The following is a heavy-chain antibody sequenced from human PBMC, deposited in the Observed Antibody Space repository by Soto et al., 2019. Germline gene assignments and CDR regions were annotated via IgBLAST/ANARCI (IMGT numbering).Heavy chain of an antibody. CDR2: IWYDGSDK. CDR1: GFTFSTYG. D-gene: IGHD5-12*01. CDR3: ARTWLQFNYYYGMDV. V-gene: IGHV3-33*01. J-gene: IGHJ6*02. Sequence: QVQLVESGGGVVQPGRSLRLSCAASGFTFSTYGMHWVRQAPGKGLEWVAVIWYDGSDKYYADSVKGRFTISRDNSKNTLYLQMNSLRAEDTALYYCARTWLQFNYYYGMDVWGQGTTVTVSS.